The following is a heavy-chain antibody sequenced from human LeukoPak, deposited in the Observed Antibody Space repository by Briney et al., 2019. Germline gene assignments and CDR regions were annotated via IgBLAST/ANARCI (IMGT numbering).Heavy chain of an antibody. CDR1: GFTFSSYS. J-gene: IGHJ4*02. CDR3: ARSHSSGWGPFDY. D-gene: IGHD6-19*01. Sequence: GGSLRLSCAASGFTFSSYSMIWVRQAPGKGLEWISYISTSSSTIHYADSVKGRFTISRDNAKNSLFLQMDSLRAEDTAVYYCARSHSSGWGPFDYWGQGTLVTVSS. V-gene: IGHV3-48*01. CDR2: ISTSSSTI.